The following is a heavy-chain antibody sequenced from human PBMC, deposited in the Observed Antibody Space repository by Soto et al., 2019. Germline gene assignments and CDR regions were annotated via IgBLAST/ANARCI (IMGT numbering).Heavy chain of an antibody. CDR1: GFTFDDYA. D-gene: IGHD6-13*01. CDR3: AKDIRRIAAAAAFDY. J-gene: IGHJ4*02. CDR2: ISWNSGSI. Sequence: EVQLVESGGGLVQPGRSLRLSCAASGFTFDDYAMHWVRQAPGKGLEWVSGISWNSGSIGYADSVKGRFTISRDNAKNSLYRQRNSLRAEDTALYYCAKDIRRIAAAAAFDYWGRGSLVTVSS. V-gene: IGHV3-9*01.